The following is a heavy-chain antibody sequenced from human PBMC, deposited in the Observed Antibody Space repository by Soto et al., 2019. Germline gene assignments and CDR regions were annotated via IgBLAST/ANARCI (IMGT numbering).Heavy chain of an antibody. D-gene: IGHD2-2*01. V-gene: IGHV4-30-4*01. CDR2: IYHSGST. CDR1: GGSINSGDFY. CDR3: ARGVGGYCSGSSCYDYYYYAMDV. J-gene: IGHJ6*02. Sequence: SETLSLTCTVSGGSINSGDFYWTWVRQPPGKGLEWIGYIYHSGSTHSNPSLKIRVTISVDTSKNQFSLNLNSVTATDTAVYYCARGVGGYCSGSSCYDYYYYAMDVWGQGTTVTVSS.